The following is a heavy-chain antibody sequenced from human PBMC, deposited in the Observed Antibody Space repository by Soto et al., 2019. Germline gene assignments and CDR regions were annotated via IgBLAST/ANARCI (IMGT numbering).Heavy chain of an antibody. J-gene: IGHJ4*02. CDR2: IGWTGGRL. D-gene: IGHD2-2*01. CDR3: ARDRKFCSSVTCHPLFDS. CDR1: GFNCDDYA. Sequence: VQLVESGGGLVQPGRSLRLSCVASGFNCDDYAMHWVRQVPGKGLEWVSGIGWTGGRLGYGDSVKGRFTISRDNAKNSLSLGMNRLRADDTAIYYCARDRKFCSSVTCHPLFDSWGQGTLVAVSS. V-gene: IGHV3-9*01.